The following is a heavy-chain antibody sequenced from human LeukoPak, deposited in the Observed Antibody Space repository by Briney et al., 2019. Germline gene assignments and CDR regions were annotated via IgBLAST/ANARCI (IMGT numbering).Heavy chain of an antibody. D-gene: IGHD6-19*01. CDR2: IKQDGSEK. CDR3: AREVPYSSGWYGGSYYYYYYMDV. CDR1: GFTFGDYA. V-gene: IGHV3-7*01. Sequence: GGSLRLSCTASGFTFGDYAMSWVRQAPGKGLEWVADIKQDGSEKYYVDSVKGRFTISRDNAKNSLYLQMNSLRAEDTAVYYCAREVPYSSGWYGGSYYYYYYMDVWGKGTTVTISS. J-gene: IGHJ6*03.